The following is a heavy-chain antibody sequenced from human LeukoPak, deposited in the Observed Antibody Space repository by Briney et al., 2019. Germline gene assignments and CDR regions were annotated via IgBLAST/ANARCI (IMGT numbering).Heavy chain of an antibody. D-gene: IGHD6-13*01. J-gene: IGHJ4*02. CDR1: GGSFSGYY. CDR3: ARGWYSSSWFDY. Sequence: SETLSLTCAVYGGSFSGYYWSWIRQPPGKGLEWIGEINHSGSTNYNPSLKSRVTISVDTSKDQFSLKLSSVTAADTAVYYCARGWYSSSWFDYWGQGTLVTVSS. CDR2: INHSGST. V-gene: IGHV4-34*01.